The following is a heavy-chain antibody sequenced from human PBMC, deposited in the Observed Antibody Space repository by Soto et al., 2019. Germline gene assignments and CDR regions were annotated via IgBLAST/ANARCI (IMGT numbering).Heavy chain of an antibody. CDR1: GGTFSSYA. Sequence: GASVKVSCKASGGTFSSYAISWVRQAPGQGLEWMGGINPIFGTANYAQKFQGRVTIATDESTSTAYMEMSSLRSEDTAIYYCARDLYHQPVLDAFDIWGQGTMVTVSS. D-gene: IGHD2-2*01. V-gene: IGHV1-69*05. CDR2: INPIFGTA. J-gene: IGHJ3*02. CDR3: ARDLYHQPVLDAFDI.